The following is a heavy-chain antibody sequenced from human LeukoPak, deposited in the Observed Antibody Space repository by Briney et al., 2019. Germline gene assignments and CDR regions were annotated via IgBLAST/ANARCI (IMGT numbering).Heavy chain of an antibody. CDR2: ISYSGST. D-gene: IGHD4-17*01. CDR1: GGSIGSYY. CDR3: ASSNDYGDYALEY. V-gene: IGHV4-59*08. Sequence: SETLSLTCTVSGGSIGSYYWIWIRQPPGKGLGWIGYISYSGSTNYNPSLKSRVTISVDTSKNQFSLKLSSVTAADTAVYYCASSNDYGDYALEYWGQGTLVTVSS. J-gene: IGHJ4*02.